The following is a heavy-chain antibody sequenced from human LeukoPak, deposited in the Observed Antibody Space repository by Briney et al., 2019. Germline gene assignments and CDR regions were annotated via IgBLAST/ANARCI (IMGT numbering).Heavy chain of an antibody. CDR2: IYYSGST. CDR1: GGSISSYY. D-gene: IGHD3-16*02. V-gene: IGHV4-59*01. J-gene: IGHJ3*02. Sequence: MPSETLSLTCTVSGGSISSYYWSWIRQPPGKGLEWIGYIYYSGSTNYNPSLKSRVTISVDTSKNQFSLKLSSVTAADTAVYYCASSMITFGGVIPTDAFDIWGRGTMVTVSS. CDR3: ASSMITFGGVIPTDAFDI.